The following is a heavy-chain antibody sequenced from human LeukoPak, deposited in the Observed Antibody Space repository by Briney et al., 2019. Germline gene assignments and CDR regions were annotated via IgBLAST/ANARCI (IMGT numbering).Heavy chain of an antibody. Sequence: SETLSLTCAVYGGSFSGYYWSWIRQPPGKGLEWIGEINHSGSTNYNPSLKSRVTISVDTSKNQFSLKLSSVTAADTAVYHCARGRRYSSSLPFDYWGQGTLVTVSS. CDR2: INHSGST. D-gene: IGHD6-6*01. CDR3: ARGRRYSSSLPFDY. CDR1: GGSFSGYY. V-gene: IGHV4-34*01. J-gene: IGHJ4*02.